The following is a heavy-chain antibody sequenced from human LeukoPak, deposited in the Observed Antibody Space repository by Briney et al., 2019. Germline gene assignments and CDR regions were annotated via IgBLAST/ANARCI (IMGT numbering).Heavy chain of an antibody. CDR3: ARTVGRTASLSY. CDR2: INHRGVT. Sequence: SETQSLTCAVHGGSFSDYYWTWVRQPPGKGLEWIGEINHRGVTTYYPSLKSRVTISIDTYRNQFSLTMHSLTAADTAVYYCARTVGRTASLSYWGQGTLVTVSS. V-gene: IGHV4-34*01. CDR1: GGSFSDYY. J-gene: IGHJ4*02. D-gene: IGHD4-11*01.